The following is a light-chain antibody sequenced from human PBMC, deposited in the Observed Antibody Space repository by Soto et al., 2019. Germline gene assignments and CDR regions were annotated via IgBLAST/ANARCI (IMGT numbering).Light chain of an antibody. Sequence: ESVLPQSPATLSLSPGERATLSCRASQRVSSYVAWYQQKPGQAPRLLIYDASNRATGIPARFSGSGSGTDFSLTISSLEPEDFAVYYCQQRSNWPLTFGGGTKVEIK. CDR2: DAS. CDR3: QQRSNWPLT. CDR1: QRVSSY. J-gene: IGKJ4*01. V-gene: IGKV3-11*01.